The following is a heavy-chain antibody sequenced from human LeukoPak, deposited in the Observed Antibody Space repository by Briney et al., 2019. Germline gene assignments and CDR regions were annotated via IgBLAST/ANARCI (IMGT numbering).Heavy chain of an antibody. V-gene: IGHV4-39*01. CDR2: IYYSGST. Sequence: SETLSLTCTVSGGSISSSSYYWGWIRQPPGKGLEWIGSIYYSGSTYYNPSLKSRVTISVDTSKNQFSLKLSSVTAADTAVYYCARSSNWVNPDYWGQGTLVTVSS. J-gene: IGHJ4*02. CDR3: ARSSNWVNPDY. D-gene: IGHD7-27*01. CDR1: GGSISSSSYY.